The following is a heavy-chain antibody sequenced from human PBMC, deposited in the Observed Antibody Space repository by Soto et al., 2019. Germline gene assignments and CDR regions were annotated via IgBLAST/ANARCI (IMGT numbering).Heavy chain of an antibody. CDR3: AKDLKRPLADWLDP. CDR2: INAHSGGT. J-gene: IGHJ5*02. V-gene: IGHV1-2*02. Sequence: SVKVSCKASGFSFTGYYIHWLRQAPGQGLEWMGWINAHSGGTEYAQKFQGRVTLTRDTSIATAYLTLTSLTSDDTALYYCAKDLKRPLADWLDPWGQGTQGTVS. CDR1: GFSFTGYY. D-gene: IGHD6-25*01.